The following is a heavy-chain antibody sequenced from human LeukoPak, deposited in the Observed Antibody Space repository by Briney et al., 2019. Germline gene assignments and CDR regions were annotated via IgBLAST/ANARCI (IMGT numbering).Heavy chain of an antibody. Sequence: SETLSLTCAVYGGSFSGYYWSWIRQPPGKGLEWIGEINHSGSTNYNPSLKSRVTISVDTSKNQFSLKLSSVTAADTAVCYCARHRSHDSSGYYYDAPGYYYYYMDVWGKGTTVTISS. CDR1: GGSFSGYY. V-gene: IGHV4-34*01. J-gene: IGHJ6*03. D-gene: IGHD3-22*01. CDR3: ARHRSHDSSGYYYDAPGYYYYYMDV. CDR2: INHSGST.